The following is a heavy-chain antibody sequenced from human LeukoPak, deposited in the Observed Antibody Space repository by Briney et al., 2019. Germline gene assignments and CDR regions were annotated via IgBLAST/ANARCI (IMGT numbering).Heavy chain of an antibody. CDR3: ARAQELLWFGVIPFRMDV. CDR2: IYYSGST. V-gene: IGHV4-59*01. J-gene: IGHJ6*04. Sequence: PSETLSLTCSVSGGSISSYYWSWIRQPPGKGLEWIGYIYYSGSTNYNPSLKSRVTISVDTSKNQFSLKLSSVTAADTAVYYCARAQELLWFGVIPFRMDVWGKGTTVTISS. CDR1: GGSISSYY. D-gene: IGHD3-10*01.